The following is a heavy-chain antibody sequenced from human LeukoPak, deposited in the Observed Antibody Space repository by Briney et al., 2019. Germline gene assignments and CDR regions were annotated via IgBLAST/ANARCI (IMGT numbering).Heavy chain of an antibody. CDR2: IKSKTDGGTT. CDR1: GFTFSNDW. J-gene: IGHJ5*02. D-gene: IGHD3-16*01. V-gene: IGHV3-15*01. CDR3: TAHDWFDP. Sequence: GGSLRLSCAASGFTFSNDWMNWVRQAPGKGLEWIGHIKSKTDGGTTDYAAPVKGRFTISRDDSKNTLYLQMNSLKTEGTAVYYCTAHDWFDPWGRGTLVTVSS.